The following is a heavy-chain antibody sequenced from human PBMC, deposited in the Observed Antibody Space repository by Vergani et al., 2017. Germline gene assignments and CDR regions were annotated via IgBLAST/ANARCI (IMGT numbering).Heavy chain of an antibody. V-gene: IGHV3-72*01. CDR3: ARVVVVPAATNAFDI. CDR2: TRNKANSYTT. Sequence: EVQLVESGGGLVQPGGSLRLSCAASGFTFSDHYMDWVRQAPGKGLEWVGRTRNKANSYTTEYAASVKGRFTISRDDSKNSLYLQMNSLKTEDTAGYYCARVVVVPAATNAFDIWGQGTMVTVSS. CDR1: GFTFSDHY. D-gene: IGHD2-2*01. J-gene: IGHJ3*02.